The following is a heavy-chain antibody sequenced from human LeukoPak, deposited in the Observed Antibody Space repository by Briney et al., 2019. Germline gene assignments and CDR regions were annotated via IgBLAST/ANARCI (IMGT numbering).Heavy chain of an antibody. V-gene: IGHV3-33*01. D-gene: IGHD4-17*01. Sequence: GGSLRLSCAASGFTFSSYGMHWVRQAPGKGLEWEAVIWYDGSNENYVDSVKGRFTISRDNSKNTLYLQMNSLRVEDTAVYYCARSTTVTLQSFDYWGQGALVTVSS. J-gene: IGHJ4*02. CDR3: ARSTTVTLQSFDY. CDR1: GFTFSSYG. CDR2: IWYDGSNE.